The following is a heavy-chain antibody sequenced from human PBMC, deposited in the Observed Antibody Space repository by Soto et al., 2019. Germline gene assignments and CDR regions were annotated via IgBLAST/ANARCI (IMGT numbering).Heavy chain of an antibody. J-gene: IGHJ4*02. CDR2: IYSGGST. CDR1: GFTVSSKY. CDR3: ARGFNWLDY. V-gene: IGHV3-53*01. Sequence: EVPLVESGGGLIQPGGSLRLSCAAAGFTVSSKYMTWVRQAPGKGLEWVSVIYSGGSTYYADSVKGRFTISGDNSKNTGYLKMNSLRAEDTSVYYCARGFNWLDYWGQGTLVTVS. D-gene: IGHD5-12*01.